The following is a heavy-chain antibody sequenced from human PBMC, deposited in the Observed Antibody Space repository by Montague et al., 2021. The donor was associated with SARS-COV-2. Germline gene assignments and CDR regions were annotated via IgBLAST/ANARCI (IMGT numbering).Heavy chain of an antibody. V-gene: IGHV3-30*04. CDR3: ATELELSAFDI. D-gene: IGHD1-7*01. CDR1: GFPFSSYA. CDR2: ISSDGSNK. Sequence: FRRLSCAASGFPFSSYAMHWVRQAPGKGLEWVAVISSDGSNKYYVDSVKGRFTISRDNSKNTLYLQMNRLRAEATAVYYCATELELSAFDIWGQGTMVTVSS. J-gene: IGHJ3*02.